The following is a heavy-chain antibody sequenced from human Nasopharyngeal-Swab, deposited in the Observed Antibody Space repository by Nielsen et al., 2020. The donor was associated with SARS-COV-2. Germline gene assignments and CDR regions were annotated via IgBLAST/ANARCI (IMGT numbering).Heavy chain of an antibody. CDR1: GFTFSSYA. D-gene: IGHD3-10*01. Sequence: GESLKISCAASGFTFSSYAMSWVRQAPGKGLEWVSTISGSGGSAYYADSVKGRFTISRDNSKNTLYLQMSSLRAEDTAVYYCAKGPMVRGVIHHPDYLGQGT. CDR3: AKGPMVRGVIHHPDY. CDR2: ISGSGGSA. J-gene: IGHJ4*02. V-gene: IGHV3-23*01.